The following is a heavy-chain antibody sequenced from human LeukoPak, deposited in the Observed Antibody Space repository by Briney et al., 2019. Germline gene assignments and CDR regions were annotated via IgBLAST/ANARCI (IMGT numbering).Heavy chain of an antibody. J-gene: IGHJ3*02. V-gene: IGHV4-59*12. CDR3: ARSLDDYGDYGAFDI. CDR1: GGSISSYY. D-gene: IGHD4-17*01. CDR2: IYYSGNT. Sequence: SETLSLTCTVSGGSISSYYWSWIRQPPGKGLEWIGYIYYSGNTNYNPSLKSRVTISVDTSKNQFSLKLSSVTAADTAVYYCARSLDDYGDYGAFDIWGQGTMVTVSS.